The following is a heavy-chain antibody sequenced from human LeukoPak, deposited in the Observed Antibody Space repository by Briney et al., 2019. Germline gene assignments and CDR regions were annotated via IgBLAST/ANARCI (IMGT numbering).Heavy chain of an antibody. J-gene: IGHJ3*02. V-gene: IGHV1-69*05. CDR1: GGTFSSYA. D-gene: IGHD3-22*01. CDR2: IIPIFGTA. CDR3: ARDRMDYDSRDDAFDI. Sequence: GASVKVSCKASGGTFSSYAISWVRQAPGQGLEWMGGIIPIFGTANYAQKFQGRVTITTDESTRTAYMELSSLRSEDTAVYYCARDRMDYDSRDDAFDIWGQGTMVTVSS.